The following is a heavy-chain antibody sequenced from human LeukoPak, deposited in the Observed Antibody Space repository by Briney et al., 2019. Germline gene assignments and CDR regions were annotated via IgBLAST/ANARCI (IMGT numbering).Heavy chain of an antibody. Sequence: SGGSLRLSCVASGFTFNNYVMSWVRQAPGKGLEWVSGISGSGGATYYADSVKGRFTISRDNSKNTLYLQMNSLRVEDTALYFCARRMGDWVAYCFDYWGQGALVTVSS. CDR3: ARRMGDWVAYCFDY. D-gene: IGHD3-16*01. J-gene: IGHJ4*02. CDR2: ISGSGGAT. CDR1: GFTFNNYV. V-gene: IGHV3-23*01.